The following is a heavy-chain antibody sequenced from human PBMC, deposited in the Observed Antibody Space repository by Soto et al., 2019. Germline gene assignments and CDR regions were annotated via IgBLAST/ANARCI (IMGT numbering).Heavy chain of an antibody. CDR2: IKPNSGGT. J-gene: IGHJ6*02. V-gene: IGHV1-2*04. D-gene: IGHD4-4*01. CDR3: ARVRFLTTWFYGMAV. CDR1: GSS. Sequence: GSSLRWVYQYKNHGLEGRGWIKPNSGGTNYAQKFARWVTVTRQRSSGTAYMGLSRLRAEGTAVYYCARVRFLTTWFYGMAVWGQGTTVTVP.